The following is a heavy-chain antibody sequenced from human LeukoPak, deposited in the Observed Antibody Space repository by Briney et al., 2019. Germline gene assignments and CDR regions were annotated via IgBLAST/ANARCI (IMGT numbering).Heavy chain of an antibody. CDR1: GGSISSYY. Sequence: SESLSLTCTVSGGSISSYYWSWIRQPPGKGLEWIGYIYYSGSTNYNPSLKSRVTISVDTSKNQFSLKLSSVTAADTAVYYCARDAGPSNFWSGYYPNYYYYYMDVWGKGTTVTVSS. D-gene: IGHD3-3*01. CDR2: IYYSGST. V-gene: IGHV4-59*01. CDR3: ARDAGPSNFWSGYYPNYYYYYMDV. J-gene: IGHJ6*03.